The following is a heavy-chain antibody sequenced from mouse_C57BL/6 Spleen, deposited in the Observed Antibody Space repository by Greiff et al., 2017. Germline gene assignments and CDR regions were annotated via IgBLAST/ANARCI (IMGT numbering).Heavy chain of an antibody. J-gene: IGHJ4*01. CDR2: IWRGGST. V-gene: IGHV2-5*01. CDR3: AKMPLYYDYDYAMDY. CDR1: GFSLTSYG. D-gene: IGHD2-4*01. Sequence: QVQLKQSGPGLVQPSQSLSITCTVSGFSLTSYGVHWVRQSPGKGLEWLGVIWRGGSTDYNAAFMSRLSITKDNSKSQVFFKMNSLQADDTAIYYCAKMPLYYDYDYAMDYWGQGTSVTVSS.